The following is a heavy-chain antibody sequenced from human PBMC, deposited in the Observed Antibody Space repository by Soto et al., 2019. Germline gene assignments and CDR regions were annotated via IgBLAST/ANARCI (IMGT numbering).Heavy chain of an antibody. Sequence: GGSLRLSCAASGFTFSSYAMTWVRQAPGKGLEWVSAISGSGGSTDYVDSVKGRFTISRDNSKNTLYLQMNSLRAEDTAVYYCARLQGYTFGLGAYFDCWGQGTLVTVSS. CDR1: GFTFSSYA. J-gene: IGHJ4*02. D-gene: IGHD5-18*01. CDR2: ISGSGGST. CDR3: ARLQGYTFGLGAYFDC. V-gene: IGHV3-23*01.